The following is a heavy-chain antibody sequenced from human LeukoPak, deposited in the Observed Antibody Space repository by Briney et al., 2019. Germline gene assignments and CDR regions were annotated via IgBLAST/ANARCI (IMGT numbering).Heavy chain of an antibody. CDR2: INRGGDGT. D-gene: IGHD3-10*01. CDR1: GFTFNTFT. J-gene: IGHJ4*02. V-gene: IGHV3-23*01. Sequence: PGGSLRLSCAASGFTFNTFTMNWVRQAPGKGLEWVSAINRGGDGTYYADFVQGRFTISRDNSENTLYLQMNSLRPEDMATYYCAKGTERYREVSSFDSWGQGTQVTVSS. CDR3: AKGTERYREVSSFDS.